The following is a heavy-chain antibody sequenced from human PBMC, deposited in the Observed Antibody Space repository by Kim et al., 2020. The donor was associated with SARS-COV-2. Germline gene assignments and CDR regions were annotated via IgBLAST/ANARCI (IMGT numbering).Heavy chain of an antibody. V-gene: IGHV1-69*13. Sequence: SVKVSCKASGGTFSSYAISWVRQAPGQGLEWMGGIIPTFGTANYAQKFQGRVTITADESTSTAYMELSSLRSEDTAVYYCARDKAYSGYELPPRGYSYGLGGGWFDPWGQGTLVTVSS. D-gene: IGHD5-18*01. CDR2: IIPTFGTA. CDR1: GGTFSSYA. J-gene: IGHJ5*02. CDR3: ARDKAYSGYELPPRGYSYGLGGGWFDP.